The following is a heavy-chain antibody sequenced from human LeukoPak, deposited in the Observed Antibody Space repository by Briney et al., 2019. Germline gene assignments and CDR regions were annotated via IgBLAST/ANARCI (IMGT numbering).Heavy chain of an antibody. CDR2: MYHSGST. V-gene: IGHV4-38-2*02. Sequence: SETLSLTCTVSGYSISSGHYWGWIRQPPGKGLEWIGSMYHSGSTYYNPPLKSRVTISEDTSKNQFSLKLRSVTAADTAVYYCARGGPPRYSSGWYSRTRALNYYYYMDVWGKGTTVTVSS. CDR3: ARGGPPRYSSGWYSRTRALNYYYYMDV. CDR1: GYSISSGHY. J-gene: IGHJ6*03. D-gene: IGHD6-19*01.